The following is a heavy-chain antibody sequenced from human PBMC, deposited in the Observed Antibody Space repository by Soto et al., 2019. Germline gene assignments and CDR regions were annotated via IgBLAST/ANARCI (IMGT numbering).Heavy chain of an antibody. CDR2: IYYSGTT. V-gene: IGHV4-39*01. CDR1: GGSISSSSYY. D-gene: IGHD1-1*01. J-gene: IGHJ4*02. Sequence: SETLSLTCAVSGGSISSSSYYWGWIRQPPGKGLEWIGTIYYSGTTYYNPSLKSRVTISVDTSKNQFSLKLSSVTAADTAMYYCVRDDIGLGIDYWGLGTLVTVSS. CDR3: VRDDIGLGIDY.